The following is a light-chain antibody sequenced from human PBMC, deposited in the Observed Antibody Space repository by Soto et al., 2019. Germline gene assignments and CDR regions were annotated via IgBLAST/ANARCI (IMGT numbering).Light chain of an antibody. V-gene: IGKV3-11*01. J-gene: IGKJ5*01. CDR2: DTS. Sequence: EIVLTQSPATLSLSPGERATLSCRASQNVRSYLSWYQQKPGQAPSLLIYDTSNRATGIPARFSGRGSGTDFTLTISSLEPEDFAVYYCQQRYSWPPITFVQGTRLEIK. CDR1: QNVRSY. CDR3: QQRYSWPPIT.